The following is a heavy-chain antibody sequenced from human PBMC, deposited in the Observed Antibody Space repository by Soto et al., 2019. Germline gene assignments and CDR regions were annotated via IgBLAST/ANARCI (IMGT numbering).Heavy chain of an antibody. Sequence: QVQVVESGGGVVQPGTSLRLSCAASGFRFSNFGMHWVRQAPGKGLEWVAVIWHDGKNKYYADSVEGRFTISRDNSKNTMYLRMNSLRAEGTAVYYCARGPGKDEAIDYWGQGTLVIVSS. CDR3: ARGPGKDEAIDY. V-gene: IGHV3-33*01. CDR1: GFRFSNFG. CDR2: IWHDGKNK. J-gene: IGHJ4*02.